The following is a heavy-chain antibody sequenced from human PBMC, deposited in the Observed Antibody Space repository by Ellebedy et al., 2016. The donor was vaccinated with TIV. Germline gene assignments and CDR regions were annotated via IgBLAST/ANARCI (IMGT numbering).Heavy chain of an antibody. Sequence: GSLRLSCTVSGGSISSSSYYWGWIRQPPGKGLEWIGSIYYSGSTYYNPSLKSRVTISVDTSKNQFSLKLSSVTAADTAVYFCARGIYGSGSVDYWGQGTLVTVSS. V-gene: IGHV4-39*01. CDR3: ARGIYGSGSVDY. J-gene: IGHJ4*02. D-gene: IGHD3-10*01. CDR2: IYYSGST. CDR1: GGSISSSSYY.